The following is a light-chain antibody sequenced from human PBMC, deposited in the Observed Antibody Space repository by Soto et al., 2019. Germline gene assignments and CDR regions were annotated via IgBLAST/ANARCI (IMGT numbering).Light chain of an antibody. CDR2: EVR. Sequence: QSALTQPASVSGSPGQSITIACTGTNRDVGSYNLVSWYQQRPGEAPTLIISEVRNRPSGISYRFTGSKSGNTASLTISGLQAEDEADYYCSSYTTTSTLVFGGGTKLTVL. J-gene: IGLJ3*02. CDR1: NRDVGSYNL. V-gene: IGLV2-14*01. CDR3: SSYTTTSTLV.